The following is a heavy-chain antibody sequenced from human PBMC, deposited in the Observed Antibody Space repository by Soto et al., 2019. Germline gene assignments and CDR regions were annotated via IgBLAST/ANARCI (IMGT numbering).Heavy chain of an antibody. D-gene: IGHD2-2*01. V-gene: IGHV4-59*08. J-gene: IGHJ5*02. CDR2: IYYTGST. Sequence: PSETLSLTCTVSGGSISTYYWNWIRQPPGKGLEWIGYIYYTGSTNYNSSLKSRVTISVDTSKNQFSLKLSSVTAADTAVYYCARRASSTWPRGWFDPWGQGTLVTVSS. CDR3: ARRASSTWPRGWFDP. CDR1: GGSISTYY.